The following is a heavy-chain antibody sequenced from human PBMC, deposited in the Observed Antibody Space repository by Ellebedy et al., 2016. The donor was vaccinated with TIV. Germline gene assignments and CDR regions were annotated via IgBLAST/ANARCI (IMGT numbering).Heavy chain of an antibody. Sequence: GESLKISCAAYGFSFSDEYMSWIRQLPGKGLEWVAYINSRGSATYYADSVKGRFTISRDNTKDSLYLQLNSLRAEDTAMYYCGKMKGWLKVNSHWGQGTHVTVSS. J-gene: IGHJ4*02. CDR1: GFSFSDEY. CDR3: GKMKGWLKVNSH. V-gene: IGHV3-11*01. D-gene: IGHD5-24*01. CDR2: INSRGSAT.